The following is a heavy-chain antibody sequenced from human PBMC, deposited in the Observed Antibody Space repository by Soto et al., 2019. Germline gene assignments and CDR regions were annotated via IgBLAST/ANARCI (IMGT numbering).Heavy chain of an antibody. D-gene: IGHD5-12*01. CDR1: GVSISSSY. J-gene: IGHJ4*02. CDR2: IYYTGTT. V-gene: IGHV4-59*01. CDR3: ARGGNRYSNTASGVGGFDF. Sequence: SETLSLTCTVPGVSISSSYWSWIRQSPGTGLEGIGYIYYTGTTNYNPSLKRRVTISLDTAKNQFSLNVNSLTTADTAVYFCARGGNRYSNTASGVGGFDFWGQGTLVTVSS.